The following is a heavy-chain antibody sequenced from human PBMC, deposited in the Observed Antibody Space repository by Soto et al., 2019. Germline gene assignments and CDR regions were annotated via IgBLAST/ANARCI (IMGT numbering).Heavy chain of an antibody. CDR2: FDPEDGET. V-gene: IGHV1-24*01. D-gene: IGHD3-3*01. CDR1: GYALTELS. Sequence: ASVKVSCKVSGYALTELSMHWVRQAPGKGLEWMGGFDPEDGETIYAQKFQGRVTMTEDTSTDTAYMELSSLRSEDTAVYYCATAFTIFGVVITHHFDYWGHGTPVTVYS. CDR3: ATAFTIFGVVITHHFDY. J-gene: IGHJ4*01.